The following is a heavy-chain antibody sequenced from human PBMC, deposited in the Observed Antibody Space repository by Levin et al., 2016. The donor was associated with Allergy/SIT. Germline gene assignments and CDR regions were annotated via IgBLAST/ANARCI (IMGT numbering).Heavy chain of an antibody. Sequence: GESLKISCAASRFTFTNYAMTWVRQAPGKGLAWVSDISANGANTNYADSVKGRFTISRDSSRHTLYLQMNSLRVEDTAVYYCAKSVGYSGSAPLWAFDVWGQGTMVTVSS. CDR2: ISANGANT. CDR1: RFTFTNYA. J-gene: IGHJ3*01. CDR3: AKSVGYSGSAPLWAFDV. V-gene: IGHV3-23*01. D-gene: IGHD1-26*01.